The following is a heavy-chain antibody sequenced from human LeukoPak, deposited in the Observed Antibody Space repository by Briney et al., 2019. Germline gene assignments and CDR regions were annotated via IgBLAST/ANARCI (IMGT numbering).Heavy chain of an antibody. Sequence: GGSLRLSCTASGFTFGDYAMSWFRQAPGKGLEWVGFIRSKAYGGTTEYAASVKGRFTISRDDSKSIAYLQMNSLKTEDTGVYYCTRGGQWLVPDVFDYWGQGTLVTVSS. CDR1: GFTFGDYA. V-gene: IGHV3-49*03. CDR3: TRGGQWLVPDVFDY. J-gene: IGHJ4*02. CDR2: IRSKAYGGTT. D-gene: IGHD6-19*01.